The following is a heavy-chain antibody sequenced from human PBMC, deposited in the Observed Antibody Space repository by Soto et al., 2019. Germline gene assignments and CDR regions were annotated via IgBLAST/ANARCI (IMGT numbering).Heavy chain of an antibody. CDR3: ARGWTTVTTFGY. Sequence: PSETLSLTCTISGGSINSGDYYWSWIRQPPGKGLEWIGYIYYSGSTYYNPSLKSRVAISVDTSKNQFSLKLSSVTAADTAVYYCARGWTTVTTFGYWGQGTLVTVSS. V-gene: IGHV4-30-4*01. D-gene: IGHD4-17*01. CDR2: IYYSGST. CDR1: GGSINSGDYY. J-gene: IGHJ4*02.